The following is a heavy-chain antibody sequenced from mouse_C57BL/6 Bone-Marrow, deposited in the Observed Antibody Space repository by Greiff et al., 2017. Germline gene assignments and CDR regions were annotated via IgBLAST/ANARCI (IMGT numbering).Heavy chain of an antibody. CDR2: IDPENGDT. CDR3: TTGDYDGGFAY. V-gene: IGHV14-4*01. J-gene: IGHJ3*01. CDR1: GFNIKDDY. D-gene: IGHD2-4*01. Sequence: EVKLMESGAELVRPGASVKLSCTASGFNIKDDYMHWVKQRPEQGLEWIGWIDPENGDTEYASKFQGKATITADTSSNTADLQLSSLTSEDTAVYYCTTGDYDGGFAYWGQGTLVTVSA.